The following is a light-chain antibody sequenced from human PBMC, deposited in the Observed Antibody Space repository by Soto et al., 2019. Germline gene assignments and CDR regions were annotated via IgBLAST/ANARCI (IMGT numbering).Light chain of an antibody. V-gene: IGLV2-14*01. CDR2: DVS. CDR3: SSYTSSSTRV. CDR1: SSDVGGYNY. J-gene: IGLJ1*01. Sequence: QSVLAQPASLSGSPGQSITISCTGTSSDVGGYNYVSWYQQHPGKAPKLMIYDVSNRPSGASNRFSGSKSGNTASLSISGLQAEDEADYYCSSYTSSSTRVFGTGTKVTVL.